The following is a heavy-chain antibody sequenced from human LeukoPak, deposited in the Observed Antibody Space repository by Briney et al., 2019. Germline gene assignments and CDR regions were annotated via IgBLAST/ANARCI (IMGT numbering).Heavy chain of an antibody. CDR1: GFTFSNSG. Sequence: PGGSLRLSCSAPGFTFSNSGRGWVRRTPGKGLGWVSANSGSGGSTYYADSVKGRFTISRDNSNNTLYLQMNSLRAEDTAVYYCAKDLTFWCGELSAFDYWGQGTLVTVSS. CDR2: NSGSGGST. CDR3: AKDLTFWCGELSAFDY. D-gene: IGHD3-10*01. J-gene: IGHJ4*02. V-gene: IGHV3-23*01.